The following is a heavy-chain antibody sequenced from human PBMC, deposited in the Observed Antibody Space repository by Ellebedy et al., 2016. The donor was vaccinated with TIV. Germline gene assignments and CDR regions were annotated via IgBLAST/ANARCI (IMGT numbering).Heavy chain of an antibody. CDR2: INHSGNT. D-gene: IGHD2-15*01. J-gene: IGHJ4*02. Sequence: SETLSLXXPAYGGSFSGYYWSWIRQSPGKGLEWIGEINHSGNTNYNPSLKSRVTISVDTSKNQFSLKLNSVSAADTAVYYCARGGSWGLAYWGQGTLVTVSS. V-gene: IGHV4-34*01. CDR3: ARGGSWGLAY. CDR1: GGSFSGYY.